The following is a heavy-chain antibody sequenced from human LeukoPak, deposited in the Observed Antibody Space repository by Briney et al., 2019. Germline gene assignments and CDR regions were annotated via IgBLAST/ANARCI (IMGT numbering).Heavy chain of an antibody. CDR3: ARASSGWYTDSNFDY. Sequence: PGGSLRLSCAASGFTFSSYWLHWVRPAPGKGLVWVSRINSDGSSTSYADSVKGRFTISRDNAKNTLYLQMNSLRAVDTAVYYCARASSGWYTDSNFDYWGQGTLVTVSS. CDR2: INSDGSST. D-gene: IGHD6-19*01. J-gene: IGHJ4*02. CDR1: GFTFSSYW. V-gene: IGHV3-74*01.